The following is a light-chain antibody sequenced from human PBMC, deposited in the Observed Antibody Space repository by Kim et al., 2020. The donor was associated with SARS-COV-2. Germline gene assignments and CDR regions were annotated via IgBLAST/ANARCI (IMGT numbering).Light chain of an antibody. Sequence: QSALTQPASVSGSPGQSITISCTGTSSDVGGYNYVSWYQQHPGKAPKLMIYDVSKRPSGVSNRFSGSKSGNTASLTISGLQAEDEADYYCSSYTSSILYVFGTGTKVTVL. CDR1: SSDVGGYNY. CDR2: DVS. V-gene: IGLV2-14*01. J-gene: IGLJ1*01. CDR3: SSYTSSILYV.